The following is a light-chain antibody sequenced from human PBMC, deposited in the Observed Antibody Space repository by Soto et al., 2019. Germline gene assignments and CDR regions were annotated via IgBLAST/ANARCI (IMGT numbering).Light chain of an antibody. V-gene: IGKV1-27*01. CDR1: QGIRSF. CDR3: QKYSSVPV. Sequence: DIQMTQSPTSLSASVGDRVTITCRASQGIRSFVAWYQQKPGKAPKLLIYAASTLQSGVPSRFSGSGSGTDFTLTIHSLQPEDVATYYCQKYSSVPVFGPGTKVEIK. CDR2: AAS. J-gene: IGKJ3*01.